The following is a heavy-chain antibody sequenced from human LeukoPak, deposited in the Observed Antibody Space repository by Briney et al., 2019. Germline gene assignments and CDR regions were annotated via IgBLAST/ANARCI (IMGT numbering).Heavy chain of an antibody. Sequence: SETLSLTCTVSGGSITSSNYFWGWIRQSPGKGLEWIGSIYYSGSTYYNPSLKSRVTISVETSKIQFSLKLSSVTAADSAVYYCARDTCSSTSCRRKFDNWGQGTLVTVSS. CDR1: GGSITSSNYF. D-gene: IGHD2-2*01. J-gene: IGHJ4*02. V-gene: IGHV4-39*07. CDR3: ARDTCSSTSCRRKFDN. CDR2: IYYSGST.